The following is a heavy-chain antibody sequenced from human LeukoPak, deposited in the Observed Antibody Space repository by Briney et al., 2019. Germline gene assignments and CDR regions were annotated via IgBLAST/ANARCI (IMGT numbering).Heavy chain of an antibody. V-gene: IGHV4-59*01. CDR1: GGSISSYY. D-gene: IGHD1-1*01. Sequence: PSETLSLTCTVSGGSISSYYWSWIRQPPGKGLEWIGYIYDSGSTNYNPSLKSRVTIYVDTSKNQFSLKLSSVTAADTAVYYCARVGGTNYYYYGMDVWGQGTTVTVSS. J-gene: IGHJ6*02. CDR3: ARVGGTNYYYYGMDV. CDR2: IYDSGST.